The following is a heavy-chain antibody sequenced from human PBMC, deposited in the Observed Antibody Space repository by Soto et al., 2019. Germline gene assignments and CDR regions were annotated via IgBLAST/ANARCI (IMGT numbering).Heavy chain of an antibody. V-gene: IGHV1-18*01. Sequence: ASVKVSCKASGYTFTSYGISWVRQAPGQGLEWMGWISAYNGNTNYAQKLQGRVTMTTDTSTSTAYMELRSLRSDDTAVYYCARDHPYYDILTGWRAFDIWGQGTMVTVSS. J-gene: IGHJ3*02. CDR1: GYTFTSYG. D-gene: IGHD3-9*01. CDR2: ISAYNGNT. CDR3: ARDHPYYDILTGWRAFDI.